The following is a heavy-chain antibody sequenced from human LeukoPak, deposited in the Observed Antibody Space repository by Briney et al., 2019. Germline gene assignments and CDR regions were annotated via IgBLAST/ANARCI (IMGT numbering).Heavy chain of an antibody. D-gene: IGHD6-13*01. CDR1: GLTFSSYS. Sequence: GGSLRLSCAASGLTFSSYSMKWVRQAPGKGLQWVSSMSSSGSYTYYADSVKGRFTLSRDNAKNSLYLQMNSLRAEDTAAYYCATELAADAFDIWGQGTMVTVSS. CDR2: MSSSGSYT. CDR3: ATELAADAFDI. J-gene: IGHJ3*02. V-gene: IGHV3-21*01.